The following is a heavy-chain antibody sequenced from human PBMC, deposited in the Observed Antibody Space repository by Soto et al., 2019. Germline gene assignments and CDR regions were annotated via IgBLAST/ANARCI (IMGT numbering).Heavy chain of an antibody. J-gene: IGHJ4*02. D-gene: IGHD3-16*01. CDR1: GFTFTGYY. Sequence: ASVKVSCKASGFTFTGYYIHWVRQAPGQGLEWMGWIKSNGGDPKYSQKFQDRVTMTRDTSMNTVYMELSRLRSDDTAVYYCARDERSYGEPPFDYWGQGTLVSVSS. CDR3: ARDERSYGEPPFDY. V-gene: IGHV1-2*02. CDR2: IKSNGGDP.